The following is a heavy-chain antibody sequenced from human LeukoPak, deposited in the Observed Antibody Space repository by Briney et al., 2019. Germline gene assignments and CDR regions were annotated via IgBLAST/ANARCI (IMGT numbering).Heavy chain of an antibody. Sequence: SVKVSCKASGGTFSSYAISWVRQAPGQGLEWMGGIIPIFGTANYAQKFQGRVTITADESTSTGYMELSSLRSEDTAVSYCARDGYCSSTSCYRGGNYYYGMDVWGKGTPVTVSS. CDR3: ARDGYCSSTSCYRGGNYYYGMDV. J-gene: IGHJ6*04. CDR1: GGTFSSYA. D-gene: IGHD2-2*01. CDR2: IIPIFGTA. V-gene: IGHV1-69*01.